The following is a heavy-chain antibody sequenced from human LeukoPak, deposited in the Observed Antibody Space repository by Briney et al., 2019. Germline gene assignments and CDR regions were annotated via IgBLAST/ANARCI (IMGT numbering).Heavy chain of an antibody. Sequence: ASVNVSCKASVYTFTDYYIHWVRQAPGQGLEWMGWIYPNSGATQYSRKFQGRVTMARATSISTAYMELSRLTSDDTAVYYCASATYSTPSSWDYWGQGTLVTVSS. D-gene: IGHD6-13*01. J-gene: IGHJ4*02. CDR2: IYPNSGAT. V-gene: IGHV1-2*02. CDR1: VYTFTDYY. CDR3: ASATYSTPSSWDY.